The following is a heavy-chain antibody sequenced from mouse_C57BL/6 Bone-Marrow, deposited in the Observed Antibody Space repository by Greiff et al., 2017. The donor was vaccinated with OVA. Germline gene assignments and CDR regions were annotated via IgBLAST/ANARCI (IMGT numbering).Heavy chain of an antibody. CDR2: ISDGGSYT. V-gene: IGHV5-4*01. D-gene: IGHD4-1*01. Sequence: EVQLVESGGGLVKPGGSLKLSCAASGFTFSSYAMSWVRQTPEKRLEWVATISDGGSYTYYPDNVKGRFTISRDNAKNNLYLQMSHLKSEDTAMYYCARDLTGTWFAYWGQGTLVTVSA. CDR3: ARDLTGTWFAY. CDR1: GFTFSSYA. J-gene: IGHJ3*01.